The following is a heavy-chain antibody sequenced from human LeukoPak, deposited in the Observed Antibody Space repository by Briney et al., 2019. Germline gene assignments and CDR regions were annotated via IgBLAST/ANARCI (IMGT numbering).Heavy chain of an antibody. CDR1: GAAIGSSW. CDR3: ATTFPYCSEDNCAL. V-gene: IGHV3-7*01. D-gene: IGHD2-15*01. J-gene: IGHJ1*01. CDR2: VNPGGSVQ. Sequence: GGSLRLSCIASGAAIGSSWMSWGRQSPGKRLEWVANVNPGGSVQNYVDPVTGRFTISRDNAKNSLYLQMNNLRADDTAVYHCATTFPYCSEDNCALGGQGTMVTVSS.